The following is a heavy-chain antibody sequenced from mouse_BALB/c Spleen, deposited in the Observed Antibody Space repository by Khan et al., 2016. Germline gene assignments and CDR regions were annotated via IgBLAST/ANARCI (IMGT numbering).Heavy chain of an antibody. CDR1: GFNIKDTY. V-gene: IGHV14-3*02. J-gene: IGHJ1*01. CDR2: IDPANGNT. Sequence: VQLQQSGAELVKPGASVKLSCTASGFNIKDTYMHWVKQRPEQGLEWIGRIDPANGNTKYDPKFQGKATITADTSSNTAYLQLSSLPSEDTAVYYFARSRIGYFDVWGAGTTVTVSS. CDR3: ARSRIGYFDV.